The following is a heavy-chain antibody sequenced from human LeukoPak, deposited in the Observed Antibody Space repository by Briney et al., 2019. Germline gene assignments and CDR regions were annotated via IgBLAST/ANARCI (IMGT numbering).Heavy chain of an antibody. J-gene: IGHJ2*01. CDR1: GGSISDSY. V-gene: IGHV4-59*01. CDR2: ISYSGST. CDR3: ARGKYFFERKAEWYFDL. D-gene: IGHD2/OR15-2a*01. Sequence: PSETLSLTCIVSGGSISDSYWNWIRQPPGMGLEWIGYISYSGSTNYSPSLKSRVTILVDTSKNQFSLKLSSVTAADTAVYYCARGKYFFERKAEWYFDLWGRGNLVTVSS.